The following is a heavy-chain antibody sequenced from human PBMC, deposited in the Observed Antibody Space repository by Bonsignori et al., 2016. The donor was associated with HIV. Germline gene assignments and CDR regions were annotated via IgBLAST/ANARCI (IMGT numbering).Heavy chain of an antibody. CDR2: IYTSGST. Sequence: SETLSLTCTVSGGSISSGSYYWSWIRQPAGKGLEWIGRIYTSGSTNYNPSLKSRVTISVDTSKNQFSLKLSSVTAADTAVYYCARGKGLYYYDSSAVFWFDPWGQGTLVTVSS. V-gene: IGHV4-61*02. D-gene: IGHD3-22*01. CDR1: GGSISSGSYY. CDR3: ARGKGLYYYDSSAVFWFDP. J-gene: IGHJ5*02.